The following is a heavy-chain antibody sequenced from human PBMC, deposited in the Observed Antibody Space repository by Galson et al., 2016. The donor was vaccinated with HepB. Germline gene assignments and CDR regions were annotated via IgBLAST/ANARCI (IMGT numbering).Heavy chain of an antibody. D-gene: IGHD2-8*02. V-gene: IGHV4-31*03. Sequence: TLSLTCTVSGGSISSSGYYWTWIRQHPGKGLEWIGYIYHSGSTYYNPSLRRRGTISMDTSKNQFSLRLTSVTAADSAVYYCARDGCTGGSCFFRSLSGMDVWGQGATVTVSS. CDR1: GGSISSSGYY. J-gene: IGHJ6*02. CDR2: IYHSGST. CDR3: ARDGCTGGSCFFRSLSGMDV.